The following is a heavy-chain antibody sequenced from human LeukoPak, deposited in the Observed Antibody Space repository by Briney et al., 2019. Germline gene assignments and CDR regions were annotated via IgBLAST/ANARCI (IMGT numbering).Heavy chain of an antibody. V-gene: IGHV4-39*01. CDR1: GGSISSDNYS. D-gene: IGHD3-10*01. CDR3: ARHKGGPRSYFDD. J-gene: IGHJ4*02. CDR2: VFYSGNT. Sequence: SETLSLTCAVSGGSISSDNYSWGWIRQPPGKGLEWIGSVFYSGNTYYSPSLKSRLSISVDTRKNQFSLKLSSVTAAGTAVYYCARHKGGPRSYFDDWGQGTLVTVSS.